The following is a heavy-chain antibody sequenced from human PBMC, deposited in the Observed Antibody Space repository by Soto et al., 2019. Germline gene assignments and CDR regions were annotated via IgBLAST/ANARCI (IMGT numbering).Heavy chain of an antibody. Sequence: PGGSLRLSCAASGFTFSSYAMHWVRQAPGKGLEWVAVISYDGSNKYYADSVKGRFTISRDNSKNTLYLQMNSLRAEDTAVYYCARDSPILNYYDSSGSEFDYWGQGTLVTVSS. CDR1: GFTFSSYA. J-gene: IGHJ4*02. D-gene: IGHD3-22*01. V-gene: IGHV3-30-3*01. CDR3: ARDSPILNYYDSSGSEFDY. CDR2: ISYDGSNK.